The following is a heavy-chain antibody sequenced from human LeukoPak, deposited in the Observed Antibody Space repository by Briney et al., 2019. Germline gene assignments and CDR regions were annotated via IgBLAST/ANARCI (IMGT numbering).Heavy chain of an antibody. CDR3: ARMGYDSSGFDY. CDR1: GFTFSSYAM. J-gene: IGHJ4*02. V-gene: IGHV4-28*01. D-gene: IGHD3-22*01. CDR2: IYYSGST. Sequence: LRLSCAASGFTFSSYAMSWVRQAPGKGLEWIGYIYYSGSTYYNPSLKSRVTMSVDTSKNQFSLKLSSVTAVDTAVYYCARMGYDSSGFDYWGQGTLVTVSS.